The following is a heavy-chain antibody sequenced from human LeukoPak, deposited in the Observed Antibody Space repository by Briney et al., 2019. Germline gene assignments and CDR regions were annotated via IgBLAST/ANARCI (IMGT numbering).Heavy chain of an antibody. CDR1: GFTFSSYA. CDR2: ISGSGGST. CDR3: ATVIGYYDSSGYYHY. Sequence: PGGSLRLSCAASGFTFSSYAMSWVRQAPGKGLEWVSAISGSGGSTYYADSVKGRFTISRDNSKNTLYLQMNSLRAEDTAVYYCATVIGYYDSSGYYHYWGQGTLVTVSS. J-gene: IGHJ4*02. V-gene: IGHV3-23*01. D-gene: IGHD3-22*01.